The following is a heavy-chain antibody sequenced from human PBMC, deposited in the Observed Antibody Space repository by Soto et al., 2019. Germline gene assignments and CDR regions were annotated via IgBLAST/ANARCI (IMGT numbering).Heavy chain of an antibody. CDR2: IDGSGGIT. V-gene: IGHV3-23*01. D-gene: IGHD3-10*01. Sequence: QLLQSGGGLVQPGGSLTLSCAASGFTFGTTDMSWVRQAPGDGLEWVSTIDGSGGITYYADSVKGRFTISRDNSRNTVYLQTNSLRGDDTALYYCVKNSGWFKTWGQGALVTVSS. CDR1: GFTFGTTD. J-gene: IGHJ5*02. CDR3: VKNSGWFKT.